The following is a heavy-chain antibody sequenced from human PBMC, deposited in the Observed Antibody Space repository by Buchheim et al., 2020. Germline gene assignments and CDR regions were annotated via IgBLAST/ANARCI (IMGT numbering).Heavy chain of an antibody. Sequence: VHLLESGGGLVQPGGSLRLSCAASGFTFSSYAMSWVRQAPGKGLEWVSRINSDGSSTNCADSVKGRFTISRDNANNTLYLQMDSLRVEDTAVYYGARARIAVAALDYWGLGTL. D-gene: IGHD6-19*01. V-gene: IGHV3-74*02. CDR3: ARARIAVAALDY. J-gene: IGHJ4*02. CDR1: GFTFSSYA. CDR2: INSDGSST.